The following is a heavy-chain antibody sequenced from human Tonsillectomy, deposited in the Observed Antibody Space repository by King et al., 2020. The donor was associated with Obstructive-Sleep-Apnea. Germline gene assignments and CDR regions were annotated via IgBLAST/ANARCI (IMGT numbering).Heavy chain of an antibody. J-gene: IGHJ6*02. D-gene: IGHD1-26*01. CDR3: STGAKRRAMDV. Sequence: DVQLVESGGGLVKPWGSLRLSCAASGFTFSDAWMSWVRQAPGKGLEWVGRIKNRAEGGTIEYAAPVKGRFTISRDDSKNTVSLQMNSLKIEDTAGYYCSTGAKRRAMDVWGQGTTVTVSS. CDR2: IKNRAEGGTI. CDR1: GFTFSDAW. V-gene: IGHV3-15*05.